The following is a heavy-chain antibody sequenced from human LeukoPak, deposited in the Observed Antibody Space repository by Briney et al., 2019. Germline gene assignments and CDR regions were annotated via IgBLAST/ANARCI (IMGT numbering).Heavy chain of an antibody. Sequence: ASVKVSCKASGYTFTGYYMHWVRQAPGQGLEWMGWINPNSGGTNYAQKLQDRVTMTTDTSTSTAYMELRSLRSDDTAVYYCAFSLGLGSYFDYWGQGTLVTVSS. J-gene: IGHJ4*02. CDR2: INPNSGGT. CDR3: AFSLGLGSYFDY. D-gene: IGHD3-9*01. CDR1: GYTFTGYY. V-gene: IGHV1-2*02.